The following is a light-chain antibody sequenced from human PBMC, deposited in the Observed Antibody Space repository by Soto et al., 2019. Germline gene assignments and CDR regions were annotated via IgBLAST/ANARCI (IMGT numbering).Light chain of an antibody. J-gene: IGKJ4*01. Sequence: EIRMSQSLDTLSVSTGERATLSSRASQSVSDTVAWYQPTSGQPPKLLIYDTVSRAAGVPGRFSGSGSGTDFTLTISRLEPEDFAVYYCQQYGSPLPFGGGTKVDIK. CDR3: QQYGSPLP. V-gene: IGKV3-20*01. CDR1: QSVSDT. CDR2: DTV.